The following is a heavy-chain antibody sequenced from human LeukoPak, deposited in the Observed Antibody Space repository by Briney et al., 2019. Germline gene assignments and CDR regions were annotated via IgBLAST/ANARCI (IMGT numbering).Heavy chain of an antibody. CDR3: AKELYYDSSGYYPPRGVGFDY. CDR2: ISYDGSNK. Sequence: PGRSLRLSCAASGFTFSSYGMHWVRQAPGKGLEWVAVISYDGSNKYYADSVKGRFTISRDNSKNTLYLQMNSLRAEDTAVYYCAKELYYDSSGYYPPRGVGFDYWGQGTLVTVSS. D-gene: IGHD3-22*01. V-gene: IGHV3-30*18. J-gene: IGHJ4*02. CDR1: GFTFSSYG.